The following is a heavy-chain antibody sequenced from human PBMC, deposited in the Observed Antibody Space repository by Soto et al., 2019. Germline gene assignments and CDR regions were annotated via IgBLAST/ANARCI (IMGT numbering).Heavy chain of an antibody. CDR2: ISGSGGST. CDR3: AKHGAARSTSNWFDP. Sequence: GGSLRLSCAASGFTFSSYAMSWIRQAPGKGLEWVSAISGSGGSTYYADSVKGRFTISRDNSKNTLYLQMNSLRAEDTAVYYCAKHGAARSTSNWFDPWGQGTLVTVSS. CDR1: GFTFSSYA. D-gene: IGHD6-6*01. V-gene: IGHV3-23*01. J-gene: IGHJ5*02.